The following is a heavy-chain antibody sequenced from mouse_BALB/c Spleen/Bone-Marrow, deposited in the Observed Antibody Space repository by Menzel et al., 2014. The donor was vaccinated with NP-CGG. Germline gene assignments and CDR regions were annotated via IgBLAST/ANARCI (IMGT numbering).Heavy chain of an antibody. CDR3: ARNINDGYYWYFDV. CDR1: GVTFTDYY. V-gene: IGHV7-3*02. CDR2: IRNKANGHTT. J-gene: IGHJ1*01. D-gene: IGHD2-3*01. Sequence: EVKLVESGGGLVQPRGSLRLSCATSGVTFTDYYMSWVRQPPGKALEWLGFIRNKANGHTTEYSASVKGRFTISRDNSQSIRYLQMNTLGAEDSATYYCARNINDGYYWYFDVWGAGTTVTVSS.